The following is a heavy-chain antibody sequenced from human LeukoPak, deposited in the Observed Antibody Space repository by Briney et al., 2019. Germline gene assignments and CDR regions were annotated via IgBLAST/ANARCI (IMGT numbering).Heavy chain of an antibody. D-gene: IGHD1-26*01. Sequence: KPSETLSLTCTVSGGSISMSYWNWIRQPAGKGLEWIGRIYISGNPKYNPSLKSRATMSVDTSKNHFSLKLRSVTAADTAVYYCAKATAGVEATTGFDSWGHGTLVTVAS. V-gene: IGHV4-4*07. CDR2: IYISGNP. CDR1: GGSISMSY. CDR3: AKATAGVEATTGFDS. J-gene: IGHJ5*01.